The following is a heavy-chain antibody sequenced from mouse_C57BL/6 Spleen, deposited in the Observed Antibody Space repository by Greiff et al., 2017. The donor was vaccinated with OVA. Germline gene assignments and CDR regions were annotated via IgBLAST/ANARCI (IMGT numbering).Heavy chain of an antibody. J-gene: IGHJ2*01. Sequence: VQLQESGAELAKPGASVKLSCKASGYTFTSYCMHWVKQRPGQGLEWIGYINPSSGYAKYNQKFKDKATLTADKSSSTAYMQLSSLTYEDSAVYYCARVITTVVAPDYWGQGTTLTVSS. CDR3: ARVITTVVAPDY. D-gene: IGHD1-1*01. CDR2: INPSSGYA. CDR1: GYTFTSYC. V-gene: IGHV1-7*01.